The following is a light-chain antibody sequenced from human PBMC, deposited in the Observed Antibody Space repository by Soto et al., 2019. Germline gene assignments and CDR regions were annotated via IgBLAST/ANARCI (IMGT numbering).Light chain of an antibody. CDR3: QQYGSSPGWT. Sequence: EIVLTQSPGTLSLSPGERATLYCRASQSVSSSYLAWYQQKPGQAPRLLIYGASSRATGIPDRFSGSGSGTDFTLTISRLEPEDFAVYYCQQYGSSPGWTFGQGTKVDNK. CDR2: GAS. CDR1: QSVSSSY. J-gene: IGKJ1*01. V-gene: IGKV3-20*01.